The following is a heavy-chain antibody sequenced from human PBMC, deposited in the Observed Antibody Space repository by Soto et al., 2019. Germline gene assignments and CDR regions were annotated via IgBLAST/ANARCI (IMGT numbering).Heavy chain of an antibody. J-gene: IGHJ5*02. D-gene: IGHD6-6*01. CDR1: GGSFSGYY. V-gene: IGHV4-34*01. Sequence: SETLSLTCAVYGGSFSGYYWSWIRQPPGKGLEWIGEINHSGSTNYNPSLKSRVTISVDTSKNQFSLKLSSVTAADTAVYYCAGAPVRNWFDPWGQGTLVTVS. CDR3: AGAPVRNWFDP. CDR2: INHSGST.